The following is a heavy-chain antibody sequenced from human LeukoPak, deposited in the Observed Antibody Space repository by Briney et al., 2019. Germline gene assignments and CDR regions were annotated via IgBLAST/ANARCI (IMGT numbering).Heavy chain of an antibody. CDR2: IYYSGST. CDR1: GGSISSSSYY. Sequence: SETLSLTCTVSGGSISSSSYYWSWIRQPPGKGLEWIGYIYYSGSTNYNPSLKSRVTISVDTSKNQFSLKLSSVTAADTAVYYCARHWSDAFDIWGQGTMVTVSS. V-gene: IGHV4-61*05. D-gene: IGHD3-3*01. CDR3: ARHWSDAFDI. J-gene: IGHJ3*02.